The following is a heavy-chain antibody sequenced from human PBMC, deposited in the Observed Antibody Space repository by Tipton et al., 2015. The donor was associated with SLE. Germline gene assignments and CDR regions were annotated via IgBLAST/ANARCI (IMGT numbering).Heavy chain of an antibody. CDR3: APLIPAEGCFDP. Sequence: GLVKPSETLSLTCAVSGYSISSGYYWGWIRQPPGKGLEWIGSIYHSGSTYYNPSLKSRVTISVDTSKNQFSLKLSSVTAADTAVYYCAPLIPAEGCFDPWGQGTLVTVSS. D-gene: IGHD2-2*01. CDR1: GYSISSGYY. CDR2: IYHSGST. V-gene: IGHV4-38-2*01. J-gene: IGHJ5*02.